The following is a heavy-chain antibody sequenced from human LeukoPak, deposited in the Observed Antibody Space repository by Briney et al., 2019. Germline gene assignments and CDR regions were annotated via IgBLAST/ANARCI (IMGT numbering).Heavy chain of an antibody. CDR3: ARDFTGYSDI. D-gene: IGHD5-12*01. J-gene: IGHJ4*02. V-gene: IGHV3-74*01. Sequence: GGSLRLSCADSGFTLSNYWVHWVRQPPGKGLVWVSRINPDGGITNYADSVRGRFTIPRDNAKKPLYLQMNSLRAEDTAVYYCARDFTGYSDIWGRGTLVTVSS. CDR1: GFTLSNYW. CDR2: INPDGGIT.